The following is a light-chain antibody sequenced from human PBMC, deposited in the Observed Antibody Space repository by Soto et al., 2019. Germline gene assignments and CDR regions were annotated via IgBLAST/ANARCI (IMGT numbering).Light chain of an antibody. CDR2: VAS. Sequence: EIVMTQSPDTLSVSPGERVTLSCRASQSVSSDLAWYQQNPGQAPSLLIYVASTRTTHIAARFSGSGSGTEFTLVISSLQSEDFAGYYCHQYNNSPPYTFGQGTTLAIK. J-gene: IGKJ2*01. V-gene: IGKV3-15*01. CDR3: HQYNNSPPYT. CDR1: QSVSSD.